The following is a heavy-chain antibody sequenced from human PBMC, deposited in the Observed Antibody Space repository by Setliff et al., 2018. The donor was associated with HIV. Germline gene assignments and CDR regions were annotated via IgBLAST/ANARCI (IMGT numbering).Heavy chain of an antibody. D-gene: IGHD5-18*01. J-gene: IGHJ4*02. CDR2: IYTSGST. Sequence: SETLSLTCSVSGGSISSYYWSWIRQPPGKGLGWIGYIYTSGSTNYNPSLKSRITISVDTSKTQFSLKLNTVTAADTAVYYCAREGKTALVTKNFDYWGQGTLVTVSS. V-gene: IGHV4-4*08. CDR1: GGSISSYY. CDR3: AREGKTALVTKNFDY.